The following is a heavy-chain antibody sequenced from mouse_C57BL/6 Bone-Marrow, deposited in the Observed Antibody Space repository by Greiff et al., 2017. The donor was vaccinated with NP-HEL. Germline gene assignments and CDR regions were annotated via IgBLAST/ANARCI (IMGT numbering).Heavy chain of an antibody. CDR2: IWTGGGT. V-gene: IGHV2-9-1*01. J-gene: IGHJ4*01. Sequence: QVQLKESGPGLVAPSQSLSITCTVSGFSLTSYAISWVRQPPGKGLEWLGVIWTGGGTNYNSALKSRLSISKDNSKSQVFLKMNSLQTDDTARYYCASGVYYGNYAGAMDYWGQGTSVTVSS. CDR1: GFSLTSYA. CDR3: ASGVYYGNYAGAMDY. D-gene: IGHD2-1*01.